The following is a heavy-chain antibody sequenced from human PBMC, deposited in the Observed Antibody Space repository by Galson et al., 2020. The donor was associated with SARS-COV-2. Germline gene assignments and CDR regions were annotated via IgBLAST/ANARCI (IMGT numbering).Heavy chain of an antibody. D-gene: IGHD3-10*01. J-gene: IGHJ5*02. CDR2: IHHTGST. Sequence: SQTLSLTCTVSGDSISRYYWGWIRHPPGKGLEWIAYIHHTGSTSYNPSLKSRVTISLDTSKTFFSLKLNSVTAADTALYYCARDDGSGTYLPWGQGTLVTVSS. CDR1: GDSISRYY. CDR3: ARDDGSGTYLP. V-gene: IGHV4-59*01.